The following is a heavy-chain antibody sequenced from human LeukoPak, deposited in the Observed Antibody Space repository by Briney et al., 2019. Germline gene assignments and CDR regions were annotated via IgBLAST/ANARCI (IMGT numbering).Heavy chain of an antibody. D-gene: IGHD4-23*01. Sequence: GGSLRLSCAASGFTFRDYYMSWIRQAPGKGLEWVSYISGSGSTVYYAASVRGRFTISRDNAKNSLFLQMNGLRAEDAAVYYCARDRGNSDPGDWFDSWGQGTLVTVSS. CDR1: GFTFRDYY. CDR2: ISGSGSTV. J-gene: IGHJ5*01. V-gene: IGHV3-11*01. CDR3: ARDRGNSDPGDWFDS.